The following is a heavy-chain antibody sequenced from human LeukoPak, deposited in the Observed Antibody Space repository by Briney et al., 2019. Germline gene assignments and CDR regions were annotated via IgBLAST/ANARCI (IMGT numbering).Heavy chain of an antibody. J-gene: IGHJ4*02. CDR3: ASASSHRTAAGGDY. Sequence: AGSLRLSCAASGFTFSTYWMHWVRQPPGKGLVWVSRINGDGGSRNYADSVKGRFTISRDDAKNTLYLQMSSLRVEDTAVYYCASASSHRTAAGGDYWGQGTLVTVST. V-gene: IGHV3-74*01. CDR1: GFTFSTYW. CDR2: INGDGGSR. D-gene: IGHD6-13*01.